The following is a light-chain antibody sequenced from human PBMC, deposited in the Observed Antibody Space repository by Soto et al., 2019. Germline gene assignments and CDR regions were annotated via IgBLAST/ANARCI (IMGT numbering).Light chain of an antibody. V-gene: IGLV1-51*01. J-gene: IGLJ2*01. CDR2: DNY. Sequence: QSVLTQPPSVSAAPGQRVTISCSGSSSNIGSNYVSLYQQLPGTAPTLLIYDNYKRPSGIPDRFSGSTYGTSATLAIAGRQTVDEADYYCDSWDNSLSVVLFGGGTKLTVL. CDR1: SSNIGSNY. CDR3: DSWDNSLSVVL.